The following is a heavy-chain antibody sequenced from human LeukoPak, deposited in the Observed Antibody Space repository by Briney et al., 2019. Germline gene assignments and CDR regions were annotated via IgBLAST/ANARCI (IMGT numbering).Heavy chain of an antibody. CDR2: ISGSSGST. CDR3: AKSYYYDSSGQYYFDH. Sequence: PGGSLRLSRAVSGFTFSSSAMSWVRQAPGKGLEWVSGISGSSGSTNYADSVKGRFTISRDKSKNTLHLQMNSLRAEDTAVYYCAKSYYYDSSGQYYFDHWGQGTLVTVSS. D-gene: IGHD3-22*01. V-gene: IGHV3-23*01. CDR1: GFTFSSSA. J-gene: IGHJ4*02.